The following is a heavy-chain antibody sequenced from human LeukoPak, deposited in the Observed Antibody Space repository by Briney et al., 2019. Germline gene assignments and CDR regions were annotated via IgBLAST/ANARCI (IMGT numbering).Heavy chain of an antibody. D-gene: IGHD3-10*02. CDR1: GFTFSDYE. V-gene: IGHV3-48*03. CDR3: ARGALHVLDY. CDR2: ISTSGSTT. J-gene: IGHJ4*02. Sequence: PGGSLRLSCAASGFTFSDYEINWVRQAPGKGLVWVSCISTSGSTTYYADSVKGRFTISRDNAKNSLFLQMNTLTVEDTAVYYCARGALHVLDYWGQGTPVTVSS.